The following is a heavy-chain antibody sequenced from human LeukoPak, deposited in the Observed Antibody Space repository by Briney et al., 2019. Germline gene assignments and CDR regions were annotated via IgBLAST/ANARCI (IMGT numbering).Heavy chain of an antibody. CDR3: AKGASGYDYVRFGAGGFDH. CDR2: ISTNGVYT. V-gene: IGHV3-64D*06. CDR1: GFTFTTYA. D-gene: IGHD5-12*01. Sequence: GGSLRLSCSASGFTFTTYAMHWVRQAPGKGLEYVSAISTNGVYTYYADSVKGRLTISRDNSKNTLYLQMSSLRAEDTAVYYCAKGASGYDYVRFGAGGFDHWGQGTLVTVSS. J-gene: IGHJ4*02.